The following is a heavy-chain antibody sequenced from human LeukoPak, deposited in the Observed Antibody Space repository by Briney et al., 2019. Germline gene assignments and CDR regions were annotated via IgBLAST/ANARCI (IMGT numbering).Heavy chain of an antibody. J-gene: IGHJ4*02. CDR1: GFTFSSYA. Sequence: GGSLRLSCSVSGFTFSSYAIHWVRQAPGKGLEYVSSISSEGGSTYYADSVKGRFTISRDNSKNTLYLQMNSLRAEDTAVYYCAREAAAAHPDFWGQGTLVVVSA. CDR2: ISSEGGST. CDR3: AREAAAAHPDF. V-gene: IGHV3-64*04. D-gene: IGHD6-13*01.